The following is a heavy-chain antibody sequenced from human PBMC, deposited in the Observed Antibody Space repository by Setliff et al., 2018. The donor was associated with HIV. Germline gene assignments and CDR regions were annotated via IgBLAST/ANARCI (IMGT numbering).Heavy chain of an antibody. D-gene: IGHD6-19*01. CDR2: IYYSGST. CDR1: GDSITSSSSSHY. Sequence: SETLSLTCSVSGDSITSSSSSHYWGWIRQPPGKGLEWIGSIYYSGSTYYNPSLKSRVTISVDTSKNQFSLKLSSVTAADTAVYYCASPASGGSSGQYHYWGQGTLVTVSS. CDR3: ASPASGGSSGQYHY. J-gene: IGHJ4*02. V-gene: IGHV4-39*01.